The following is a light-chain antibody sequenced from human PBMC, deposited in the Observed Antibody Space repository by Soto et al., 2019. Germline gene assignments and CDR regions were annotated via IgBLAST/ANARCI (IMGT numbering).Light chain of an antibody. CDR2: AAS. CDR1: QSVSTY. CDR3: QKSGSWPSFT. Sequence: DIVLSQSPGTLSLSPGESATLSCRASQSVSTYLAWYQQKPGQAPRLLIYAASNRATGIPARFSGSGSGTEFTLTISSLEPEDFAIYYCQKSGSWPSFTFGPGTKVDVK. J-gene: IGKJ3*01. V-gene: IGKV3-11*01.